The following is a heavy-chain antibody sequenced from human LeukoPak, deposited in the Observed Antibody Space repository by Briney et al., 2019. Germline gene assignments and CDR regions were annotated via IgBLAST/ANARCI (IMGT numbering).Heavy chain of an antibody. CDR1: GFIFSNYA. J-gene: IGHJ4*02. V-gene: IGHV3-23*01. Sequence: GGSLRLSCAASGFIFSNYAMSWVRQAPGRGLEWVSAVRYDSKTIYYADAVKGRFTISRENSKNTVYLQMDSLRVEDTAVYYCAKDWRDADDLWTDIFDYWGPGILVTVSS. D-gene: IGHD3/OR15-3a*01. CDR2: VRYDSKTI. CDR3: AKDWRDADDLWTDIFDY.